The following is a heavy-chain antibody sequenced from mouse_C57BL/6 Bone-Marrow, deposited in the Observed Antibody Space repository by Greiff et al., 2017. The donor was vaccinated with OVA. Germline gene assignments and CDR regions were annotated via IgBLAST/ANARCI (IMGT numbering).Heavy chain of an antibody. CDR1: GYTFTSYW. J-gene: IGHJ4*01. Sequence: QVQLQQSGAELAKPGASVKLSCKASGYTFTSYWMHWVKQRTGQGLEWIGYINPSGGYTEYNQKFKDQATLTADESSCTAYMQLSSLTYEDSAVYYCHYYGSSYVMDYWGQGTSVTVSS. CDR3: HYYGSSYVMDY. D-gene: IGHD1-1*01. V-gene: IGHV1-7*01. CDR2: INPSGGYT.